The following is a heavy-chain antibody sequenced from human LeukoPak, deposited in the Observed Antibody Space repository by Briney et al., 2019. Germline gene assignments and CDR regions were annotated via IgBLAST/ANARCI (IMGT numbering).Heavy chain of an antibody. J-gene: IGHJ3*02. V-gene: IGHV4-59*01. CDR2: IYYSGST. CDR3: ARESSGYSAFDI. D-gene: IGHD3-22*01. Sequence: SETLSLTCTVSSGSISSYYWSWIRQPPGKGLEWIGYIYYSGSTNYNPSLKSRVTISVDTSKNQFSLKLSSVTAADTAVYYCARESSGYSAFDIWGQGTMVTVSS. CDR1: SGSISSYY.